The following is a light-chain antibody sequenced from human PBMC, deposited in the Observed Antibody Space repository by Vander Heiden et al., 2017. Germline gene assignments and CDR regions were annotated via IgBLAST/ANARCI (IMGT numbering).Light chain of an antibody. CDR1: DSNIGSNYD. CDR2: SND. V-gene: IGLV1-40*01. J-gene: IGLJ3*02. CDR3: QSYDSSLSALV. Sequence: QSVLTQPPSVSGAPGQGVTISCTGGDSNIGSNYDVQWYRQLPGTAPHLLIYSNDNRPSEVPDRFSGSKSGNTASLAITGLQVEDEADYYCQSYDSSLSALVFGGGTKLTV.